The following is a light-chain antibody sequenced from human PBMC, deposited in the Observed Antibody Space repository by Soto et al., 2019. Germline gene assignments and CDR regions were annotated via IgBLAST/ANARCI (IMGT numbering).Light chain of an antibody. V-gene: IGLV2-14*01. CDR1: TSDVGGYNY. J-gene: IGLJ2*01. Sequence: QSALTQTASVSGSPGQSITISCTGTTSDVGGYNYVSWYQQHPGEAPKLIIYEVINRPSGISNRFSGSKSGNTASLTLSGLPAEDEADYYCSSYSRTSTIVLFGGGTKLTVL. CDR2: EVI. CDR3: SSYSRTSTIVL.